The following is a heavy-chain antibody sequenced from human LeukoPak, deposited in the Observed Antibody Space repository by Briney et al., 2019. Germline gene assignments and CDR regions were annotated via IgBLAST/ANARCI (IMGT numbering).Heavy chain of an antibody. Sequence: PGASLRLSCAASGFTFSSYSMSWVRQAPGKGLEWVSSISSSGSNTYYADSVKGRFTISRDNAKNSLYLQMNSLRAEDTGVYYCARPPYSSSWYGEYWGQGTPVTVSS. J-gene: IGHJ4*02. CDR1: GFTFSSYS. D-gene: IGHD6-13*01. CDR2: ISSSGSNT. CDR3: ARPPYSSSWYGEY. V-gene: IGHV3-21*01.